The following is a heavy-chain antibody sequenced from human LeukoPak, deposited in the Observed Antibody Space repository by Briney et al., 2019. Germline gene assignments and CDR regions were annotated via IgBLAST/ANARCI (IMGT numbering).Heavy chain of an antibody. D-gene: IGHD3-10*01. V-gene: IGHV4-39*02. CDR1: GGSISNSRYY. CDR2: ITYSGTT. CDR3: ARNPYYYTSGSYYNSAFDI. J-gene: IGHJ3*02. Sequence: SETLSLTCTVSGGSISNSRYYWDWIRQPPAKGLEWIGSITYSGTTYYNPSLRSRVTISVDTSKNHFSLKLSSVTAADTAVYYCARNPYYYTSGSYYNSAFDIWGQGTMVTVSS.